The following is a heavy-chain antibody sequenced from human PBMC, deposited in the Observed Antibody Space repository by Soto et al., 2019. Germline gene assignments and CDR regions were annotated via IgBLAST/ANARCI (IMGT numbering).Heavy chain of an antibody. CDR1: GFTFSSYG. J-gene: IGHJ3*02. Sequence: GGSLRLSCAASGFTFSSYGMHWVRQAPGKGLEWVAVISYDGSNKYYADSVKGRFTISRDNSKNTLYLQMNSLRAEDTAVYYCAKGAADAFDIWGQGTMVTVSS. CDR2: ISYDGSNK. CDR3: AKGAADAFDI. D-gene: IGHD6-25*01. V-gene: IGHV3-30*18.